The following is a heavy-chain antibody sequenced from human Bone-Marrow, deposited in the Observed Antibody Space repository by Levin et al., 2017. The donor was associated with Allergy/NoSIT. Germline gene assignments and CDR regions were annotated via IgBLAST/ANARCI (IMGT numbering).Heavy chain of an antibody. Sequence: PGGSLRLSCAASGFNFRGYAMHWVRQAPGKGLEWVSLISPDSSQTYYADSVRGRFTISRDNSKNTLSLQMNNVRTEDSAVYFCAKDYQGYINFWGQGTLVTVSS. J-gene: IGHJ4*02. D-gene: IGHD3-16*02. CDR1: GFNFRGYA. CDR3: AKDYQGYINF. CDR2: ISPDSSQT. V-gene: IGHV3-30*18.